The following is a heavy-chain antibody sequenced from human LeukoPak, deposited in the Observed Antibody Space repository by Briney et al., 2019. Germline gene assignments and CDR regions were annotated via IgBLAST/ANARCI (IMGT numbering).Heavy chain of an antibody. Sequence: GASVKVSCKVSGYTLTELSMHWVRQAPGKGLEWMGGVDPEDGETIYAQKFQGRVTMTEDTSTDTAYMELSNLRSDDTAVYYCATNLATVVTPAYYWGQGTLVTVSS. V-gene: IGHV1-24*01. J-gene: IGHJ4*02. CDR2: VDPEDGET. CDR1: GYTLTELS. D-gene: IGHD4-23*01. CDR3: ATNLATVVTPAYY.